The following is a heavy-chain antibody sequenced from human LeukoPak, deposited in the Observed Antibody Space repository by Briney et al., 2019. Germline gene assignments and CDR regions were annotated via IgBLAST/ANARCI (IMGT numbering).Heavy chain of an antibody. J-gene: IGHJ5*02. CDR3: ARGYGLRYFDWLGLQFPTGGVWFDP. Sequence: SETLSLTCTVSGGSISSYYWSWIRQPAGKGLEWIGRIYTSGSTNYNPSLKSRVTISVDTSKNQFSLKLSSVTAADTAVYYCARGYGLRYFDWLGLQFPTGGVWFDPWGQGTLVTVSS. CDR1: GGSISSYY. CDR2: IYTSGST. D-gene: IGHD3-9*01. V-gene: IGHV4-4*07.